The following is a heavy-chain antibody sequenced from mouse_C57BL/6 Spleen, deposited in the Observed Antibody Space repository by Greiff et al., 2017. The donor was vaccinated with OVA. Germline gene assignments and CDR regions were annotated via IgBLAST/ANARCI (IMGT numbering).Heavy chain of an antibody. Sequence: QVTLKECGPGILQSSQTLSLTCSFSGFSLSTSGMGVSWIRQPSGKGLEWLAHIYWDDDKRYNPSLKSRLTISKDTSRNQVFLKITSVDTADTATYYCARSHDGYTWFAYWGQGTLVTVSA. CDR1: GFSLSTSGMG. V-gene: IGHV8-12*01. D-gene: IGHD2-3*01. CDR3: ARSHDGYTWFAY. CDR2: IYWDDDK. J-gene: IGHJ3*01.